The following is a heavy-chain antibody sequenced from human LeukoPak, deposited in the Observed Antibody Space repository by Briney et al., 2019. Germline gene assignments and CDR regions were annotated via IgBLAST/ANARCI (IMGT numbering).Heavy chain of an antibody. CDR1: GYTFTGYY. CDR3: ARDDQQWLATTAQY. Sequence: GASVKVSCKASGYTFTGYYIHWVRQAPGQGLEWMGWINPNSGGTNYAQKFQGRVTMTRDTSISTAYMEVSRLRSDDTAVYYCARDDQQWLATTAQYWGQGTLVTVSS. D-gene: IGHD6-19*01. V-gene: IGHV1-2*02. J-gene: IGHJ4*02. CDR2: INPNSGGT.